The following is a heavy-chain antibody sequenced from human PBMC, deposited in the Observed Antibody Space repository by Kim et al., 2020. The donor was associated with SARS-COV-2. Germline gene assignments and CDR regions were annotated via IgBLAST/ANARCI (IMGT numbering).Heavy chain of an antibody. V-gene: IGHV4-31*03. Sequence: SETLSLTCTVSGGSISSGGYYWSWIRQHPGKGLEWIGYIYYSGSTYYNPSLKSRVTISVDTSKNQFSLKLSSVTAADTAVYYCARDPLKNPVPFGYYYYFGRHVWGQGTTVTVSS. D-gene: IGHD3-3*01. J-gene: IGHJ6*02. CDR2: IYYSGST. CDR3: ARDPLKNPVPFGYYYYFGRHV. CDR1: GGSISSGGYY.